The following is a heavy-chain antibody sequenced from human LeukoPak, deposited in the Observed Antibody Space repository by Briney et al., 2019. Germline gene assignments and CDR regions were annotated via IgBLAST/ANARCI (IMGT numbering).Heavy chain of an antibody. D-gene: IGHD4-17*01. CDR3: ARESTVTTSGSAFDI. CDR2: IYYSGST. CDR1: GASFTNYY. Sequence: PSETLSLTCTVSGASFTNYYWSWIRQHPGKGLEWIGYIYYSGSTYYNLSLKSRVTISVDTSKNQFSLKLSSVTAADTAVYYCARESTVTTSGSAFDIWGQGTMVTVSS. V-gene: IGHV4-59*06. J-gene: IGHJ3*02.